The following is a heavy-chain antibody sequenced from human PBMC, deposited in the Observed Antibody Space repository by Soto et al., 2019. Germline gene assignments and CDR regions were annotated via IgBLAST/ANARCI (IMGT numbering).Heavy chain of an antibody. V-gene: IGHV1-46*03. J-gene: IGHJ3*02. Sequence: QVQLVQSGAEVEKPGASVKISCKASGYSFTSQYVHWVRQAPGQGLEWMGIINPNGGSTTYAQKFPGKVPMIRDKSTDPVHMELGILTTGDTAVYYCAREEGVRPGGGGTEPLDIWGQGTMVTVAS. CDR2: INPNGGST. CDR1: GYSFTSQY. CDR3: AREEGVRPGGGGTEPLDI. D-gene: IGHD3-16*01.